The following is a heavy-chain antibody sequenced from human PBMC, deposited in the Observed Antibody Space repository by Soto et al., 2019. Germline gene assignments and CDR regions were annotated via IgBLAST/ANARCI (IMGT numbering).Heavy chain of an antibody. CDR2: IWYDGSNK. J-gene: IGHJ4*02. CDR1: GFTFSSYG. D-gene: IGHD3-3*01. Sequence: QVQLVESGGGVVQPGRSLRLSCAASGFTFSSYGMHWVRQAPGKGLEWVAVIWYDGSNKYYADSVKGRFTISRDNSKNALYLQMNSLRAEDTAVYYCARDSGGYDVWSVYSTYYFDYWGQGTLVTVSS. CDR3: ARDSGGYDVWSVYSTYYFDY. V-gene: IGHV3-33*01.